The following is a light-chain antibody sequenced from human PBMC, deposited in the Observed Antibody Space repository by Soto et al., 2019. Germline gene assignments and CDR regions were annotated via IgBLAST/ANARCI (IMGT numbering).Light chain of an antibody. CDR3: SSYTSSSTPWV. Sequence: QSALTQPASVSGSPGQSITISCTGTSSDVGGYNYVAWYQQHPGKSPKLMIYEVSNRPSGVSHRFSGSKSGNTASLTSSGLQAEDEADYYCSSYTSSSTPWVFGGGTKVTVL. CDR1: SSDVGGYNY. J-gene: IGLJ3*02. V-gene: IGLV2-14*01. CDR2: EVS.